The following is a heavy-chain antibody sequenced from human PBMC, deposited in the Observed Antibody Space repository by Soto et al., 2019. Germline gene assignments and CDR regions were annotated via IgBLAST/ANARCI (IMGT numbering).Heavy chain of an antibody. CDR1: GFTFSIYG. V-gene: IGHV3-33*01. CDR3: ATSPGYCSSTSCYRQDWYFDL. CDR2: IWYDGSNK. Sequence: GGSLRLSCAASGFTFSIYGMHWFRQAPGKGLEWVAVIWYDGSNKYYADSVKGRFTISRDNSKNTLYLQMNSLRAEDTAVYYCATSPGYCSSTSCYRQDWYFDLWGRGTLVTVSS. D-gene: IGHD2-2*01. J-gene: IGHJ2*01.